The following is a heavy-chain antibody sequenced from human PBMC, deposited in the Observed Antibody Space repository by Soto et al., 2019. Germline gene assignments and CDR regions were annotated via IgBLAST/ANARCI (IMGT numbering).Heavy chain of an antibody. CDR1: GFSFSSYA. V-gene: IGHV3-23*01. CDR2: ISGSGGST. CDR3: AKQTEAGDYFYYFDY. J-gene: IGHJ4*02. D-gene: IGHD4-17*01. Sequence: GGSLRISCAASGFSFSSYAMSWVRQAPGKGLERVSAISGSGGSTYDADSVKGRFTISRDNSKNTLYLQMNSLRAEDTAVYYCAKQTEAGDYFYYFDYWGQGTLVTVSS.